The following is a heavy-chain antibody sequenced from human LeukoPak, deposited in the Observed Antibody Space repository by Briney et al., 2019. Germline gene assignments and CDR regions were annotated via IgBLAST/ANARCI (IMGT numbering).Heavy chain of an antibody. CDR2: IKQDGSEK. CDR3: ARGVQYSSGRYYYYYYMDV. D-gene: IGHD6-19*01. V-gene: IGHV3-7*01. Sequence: GGSLRLSCAASGFTFSSYWVSWVRQAPGKGLEWVANIKQDGSEKYYVDSVKGRFTISRDNAKNSLYLQMNSLRAEDTAVYYCARGVQYSSGRYYYYYYMDVWGKGTTVTIS. CDR1: GFTFSSYW. J-gene: IGHJ6*03.